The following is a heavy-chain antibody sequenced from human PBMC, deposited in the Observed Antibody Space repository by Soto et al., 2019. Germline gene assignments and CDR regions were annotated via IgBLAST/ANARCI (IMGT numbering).Heavy chain of an antibody. J-gene: IGHJ5*02. D-gene: IGHD3-10*01. CDR1: GGTFSSYT. Sequence: GASVKVSCKASGGTFSSYTISWVRQAPGQGLEWMGRIIPILGIANYAQKFQGRVMITADKSTSTAYMELSSLRSEDTAVYYCARKGDYYGSGSYVSWFDPWGQGTLVTVSS. CDR2: IIPILGIA. V-gene: IGHV1-69*02. CDR3: ARKGDYYGSGSYVSWFDP.